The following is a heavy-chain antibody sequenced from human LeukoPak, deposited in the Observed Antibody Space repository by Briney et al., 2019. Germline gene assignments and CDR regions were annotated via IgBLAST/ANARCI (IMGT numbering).Heavy chain of an antibody. Sequence: PGGSLRLSCAASGFAFSSYSMHWVRQAPGKGLEWVSSMTSVTYIYYAASVKGRFTISRDNAKNSLYLQMNNLRVEDTAVYYCASADYYDSGSHCTFRGLDYWGQGTLVTVSS. V-gene: IGHV3-21*01. CDR1: GFAFSSYS. CDR2: MTSVTYI. J-gene: IGHJ4*02. D-gene: IGHD3-10*01. CDR3: ASADYYDSGSHCTFRGLDY.